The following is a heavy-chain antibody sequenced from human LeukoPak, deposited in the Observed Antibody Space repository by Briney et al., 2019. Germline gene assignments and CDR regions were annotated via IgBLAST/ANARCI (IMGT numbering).Heavy chain of an antibody. CDR2: TYYRSKWYN. J-gene: IGHJ4*02. CDR1: GDSVSSNSAA. D-gene: IGHD1-14*01. CDR3: ARDQDLSRKTLFDY. Sequence: SQTLTLTCAISGDSVSSNSAAWNWIRQSPSRGLEWLGRTYYRSKWYNDYAVSVKSRITINPDTSKNQFSLQLNSVTPEDTAVYYCARDQDLSRKTLFDYWGQGTLVTVSS. V-gene: IGHV6-1*01.